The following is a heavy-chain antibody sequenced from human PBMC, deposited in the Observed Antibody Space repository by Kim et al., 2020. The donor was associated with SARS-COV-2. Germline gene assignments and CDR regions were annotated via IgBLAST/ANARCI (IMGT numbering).Heavy chain of an antibody. V-gene: IGHV3-74*01. CDR3: TRDRTTVVPFDC. Sequence: TNYADSVKGRFTISSDNAKNTLYLQMNSLRAEDSAVYYCTRDRTTVVPFDCWGQGTLVTVSS. D-gene: IGHD2-15*01. J-gene: IGHJ4*02. CDR2: T.